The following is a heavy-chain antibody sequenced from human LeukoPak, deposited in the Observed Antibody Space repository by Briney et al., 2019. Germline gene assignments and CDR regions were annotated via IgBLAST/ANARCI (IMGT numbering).Heavy chain of an antibody. CDR3: ARVGDCSSTSCPQSPINYYFDY. CDR2: INWSGGST. D-gene: IGHD2-2*01. Sequence: GGSLRLSCAASGFTFDDYGMSWVRQAPGKGLEWVSGINWSGGSTGYADSVKGRFTISRDNAKNSLYLQMNSLRAEDTALYYCARVGDCSSTSCPQSPINYYFDYWGQGTLVTVSS. CDR1: GFTFDDYG. V-gene: IGHV3-20*04. J-gene: IGHJ4*02.